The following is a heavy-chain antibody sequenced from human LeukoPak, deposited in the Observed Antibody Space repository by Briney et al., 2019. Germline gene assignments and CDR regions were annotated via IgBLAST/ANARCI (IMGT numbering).Heavy chain of an antibody. D-gene: IGHD6-13*01. J-gene: IGHJ6*03. CDR2: ISAYNGNT. CDR1: GYTFTSYG. Sequence: ASVKVSCKASGYTFTSYGINWVRQAPGQGLEWMGWISAYNGNTNYAQKLQGRVTMTTDTSTSTAYMELRSLRSDDTAVYYCARQYSSSWYYYYYYMDVWGKGTTVTVSS. CDR3: ARQYSSSWYYYYYYMDV. V-gene: IGHV1-18*01.